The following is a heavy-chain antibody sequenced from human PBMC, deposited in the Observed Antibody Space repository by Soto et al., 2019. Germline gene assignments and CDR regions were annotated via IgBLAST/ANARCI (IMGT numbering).Heavy chain of an antibody. D-gene: IGHD3-22*01. CDR2: IYYSGST. CDR1: GGSISSGGYY. V-gene: IGHV4-31*03. J-gene: IGHJ4*02. Sequence: QVQLQESGPGLVKPSQTLSLTCTVSGGSISSGGYYWSWIRQHPGKGLEWIGYIYYSGSTYYNPSLRSRVTISVDTSKNQFSLKLSSVTAADTAVYYCARSGAWLLLSTGGYFDYWGQGTLVTVSS. CDR3: ARSGAWLLLSTGGYFDY.